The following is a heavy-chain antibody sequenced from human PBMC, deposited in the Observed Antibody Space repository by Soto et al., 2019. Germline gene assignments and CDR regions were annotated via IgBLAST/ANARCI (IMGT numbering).Heavy chain of an antibody. D-gene: IGHD1-26*01. J-gene: IGHJ6*02. CDR2: IYYSGRT. CDR3: ARSIVGTTRYNSGTDV. CDR1: HHYASRGESV. Sequence: SHTCSVAHHYASRGESVWSWNRQSPVKGREWIGNIYYSGRTTRNPSLKSRVTMSLDTSKKQFSLKLSSVTAADTAVYYCARSIVGTTRYNSGTDVWGPGTTGPVS. V-gene: IGHV4-61*08.